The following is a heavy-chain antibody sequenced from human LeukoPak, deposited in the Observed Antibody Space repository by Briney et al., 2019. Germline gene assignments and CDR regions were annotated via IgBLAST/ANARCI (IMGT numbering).Heavy chain of an antibody. CDR2: ISSSSSYI. CDR1: GFTFSSYS. CDR3: ARDDGDSDAFDI. D-gene: IGHD4-17*01. V-gene: IGHV3-21*01. Sequence: RGSLRLSCAASGFTFSSYSMNWVRQAPGKGLEWVSSISSSSSYIYYADSVKGRFTITRDNAKNSLYLQMTSLRADVTAVYYCARDDGDSDAFDIWGQGTMVTVSS. J-gene: IGHJ3*02.